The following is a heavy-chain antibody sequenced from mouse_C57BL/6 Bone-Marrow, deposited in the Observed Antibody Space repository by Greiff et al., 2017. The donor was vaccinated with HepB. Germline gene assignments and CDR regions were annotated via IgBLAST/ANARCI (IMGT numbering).Heavy chain of an antibody. CDR1: GYTFTSYW. D-gene: IGHD1-1*01. Sequence: QVQLQQPGAELVKPGASVKMSCKASGYTFTSYWITWVKQRPGQGLEWIGDIYPGSGSTNYNEKFKSKATLTVDTSSSTAYMQLSSLTSEDSAVYYCASPPTFYYGDAMDYWGQGTSVTVSS. V-gene: IGHV1-55*01. CDR3: ASPPTFYYGDAMDY. CDR2: IYPGSGST. J-gene: IGHJ4*01.